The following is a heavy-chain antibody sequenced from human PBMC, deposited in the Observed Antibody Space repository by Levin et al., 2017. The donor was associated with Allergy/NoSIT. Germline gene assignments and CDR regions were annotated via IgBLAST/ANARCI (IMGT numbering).Heavy chain of an antibody. CDR2: IYPGDSDT. V-gene: IGHV5-51*01. CDR3: ARSRDTNSWMYDAFDI. J-gene: IGHJ3*02. CDR1: GSTFTTYW. Sequence: RGESLKISCKGSGSTFTTYWIGWVRQVSGKGLEWMGIIYPGDSDTRYSPSFQGQVTISADKSISTAFLQWSSLKASDTAMYYCARSRDTNSWMYDAFDIWGQGTMVIVSS. D-gene: IGHD6-13*01.